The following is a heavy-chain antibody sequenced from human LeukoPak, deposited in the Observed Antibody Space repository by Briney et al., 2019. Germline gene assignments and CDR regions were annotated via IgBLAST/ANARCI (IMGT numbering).Heavy chain of an antibody. CDR2: IITILGIA. Sequence: SVKLSCNVSGATFSSYAISWVRQAPGQLIEWMGRIITILGIANCAQKFEGRVTITADQSASPACMELSSLISKDPAMYDCARAGGSGYKFYYWGQGNL. CDR1: GATFSSYA. D-gene: IGHD5-12*01. V-gene: IGHV1-69*04. J-gene: IGHJ4*02. CDR3: ARAGGSGYKFYY.